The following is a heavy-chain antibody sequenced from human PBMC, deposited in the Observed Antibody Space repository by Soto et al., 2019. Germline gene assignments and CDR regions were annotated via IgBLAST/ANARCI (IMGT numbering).Heavy chain of an antibody. D-gene: IGHD6-19*01. J-gene: IGHJ4*02. CDR3: PRGAAVAGY. CDR2: IWYDGSNK. CDR1: GFTFSSYG. Sequence: QVQLVESGGGVVQPGRSLRLSCAASGFTFSSYGMHWVRQAPGKGLEWVAVIWYDGSNKYYADSVKGRFTISRDNSKNTLYLHMNTLRAEDTAVYYCPRGAAVAGYWGQGTLVTVSS. V-gene: IGHV3-33*01.